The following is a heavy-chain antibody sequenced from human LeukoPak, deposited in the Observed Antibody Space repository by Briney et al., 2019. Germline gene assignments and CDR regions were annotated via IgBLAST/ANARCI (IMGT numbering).Heavy chain of an antibody. CDR2: IRYDGSNK. CDR3: AKDRGRGFGDSIDY. J-gene: IGHJ4*02. CDR1: GVTFSSYG. V-gene: IGHV3-30*02. D-gene: IGHD3-10*01. Sequence: GGSLRLSCAASGVTFSSYGMHWVRQAPGKGLEWVAFIRYDGSNKYYADSVKGRFTISRDNSKNTLYLQMNSLRAEDTAVYYCAKDRGRGFGDSIDYWGQGTLVTVSS.